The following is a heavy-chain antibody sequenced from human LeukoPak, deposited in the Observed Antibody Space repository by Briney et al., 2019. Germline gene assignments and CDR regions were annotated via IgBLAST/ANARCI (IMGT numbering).Heavy chain of an antibody. CDR3: ARANSWYWNWFDP. D-gene: IGHD6-13*01. Sequence: PSQTLSLTCTVSGGSISSGDYYWSWIRQPPGKGLEWIGYIYYSGSTNYNPSLKSRVTISVDTSKNQFSLKLSSVTAADTAVYYCARANSWYWNWFDPWGQGTLVTVSS. CDR2: IYYSGST. J-gene: IGHJ5*02. V-gene: IGHV4-30-4*01. CDR1: GGSISSGDYY.